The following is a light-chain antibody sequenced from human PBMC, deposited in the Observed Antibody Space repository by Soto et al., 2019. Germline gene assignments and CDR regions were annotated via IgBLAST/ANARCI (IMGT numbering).Light chain of an antibody. Sequence: QSVLTQPASVSGSPGQSITISCTGTSRHVGGYNYVSWYQHHPGKAPKLIIYDVTNRPSGVSNRFSGSKSGNTASLTISGLQAEDEADYYCSSYTSSSTVVFGGGTQLTV. CDR3: SSYTSSSTVV. CDR2: DVT. J-gene: IGLJ2*01. CDR1: SRHVGGYNY. V-gene: IGLV2-14*03.